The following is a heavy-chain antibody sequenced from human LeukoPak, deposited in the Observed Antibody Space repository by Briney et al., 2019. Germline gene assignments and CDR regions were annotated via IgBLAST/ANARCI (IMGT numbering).Heavy chain of an antibody. CDR3: ARDLPTNFGAYWDWFDP. Sequence: ASVKVSCKASGYTFTGYYMYWVRQAPGQGLEWMGRINPNSGGTNYAQKFQGRVTMTRDTSISTAYMELSRLRSDDTAVYYCARDLPTNFGAYWDWFDPWGQGTLVTVSS. J-gene: IGHJ5*02. CDR1: GYTFTGYY. V-gene: IGHV1-2*06. D-gene: IGHD3-3*01. CDR2: INPNSGGT.